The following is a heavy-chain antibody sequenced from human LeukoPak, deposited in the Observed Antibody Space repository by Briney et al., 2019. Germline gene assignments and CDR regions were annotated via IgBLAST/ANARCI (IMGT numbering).Heavy chain of an antibody. CDR2: IYYSGST. CDR3: ARVAEPYNWFDP. J-gene: IGHJ5*02. D-gene: IGHD1-14*01. V-gene: IGHV4-39*07. Sequence: PSETLSLTCTVSGGSISSSSYYWGWIRQPPGKGLEWIGSIYYSGSTYYNPSLKSRVTISVDTSKNQFSLKLSSVTAADTAVYYCARVAEPYNWFDPWGQGTLVTVSS. CDR1: GGSISSSSYY.